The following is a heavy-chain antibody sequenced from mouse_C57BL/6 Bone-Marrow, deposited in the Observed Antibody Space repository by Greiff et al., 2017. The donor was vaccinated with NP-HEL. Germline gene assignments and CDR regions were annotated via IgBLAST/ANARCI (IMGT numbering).Heavy chain of an antibody. CDR2: IHPSDSDT. CDR1: GYTFTSYW. Sequence: QVQLKQPGAELVKPGASVKVSCKASGYTFTSYWMHWVKQRPGQGLEWIGRIHPSDSDTNYNQKFKGKATLTVDKSSSTAYMQLSSLTSEDSAVYYCAIVDYYGSSYWYFDVWGTGTTVTVSS. J-gene: IGHJ1*03. V-gene: IGHV1-74*01. D-gene: IGHD1-1*01. CDR3: AIVDYYGSSYWYFDV.